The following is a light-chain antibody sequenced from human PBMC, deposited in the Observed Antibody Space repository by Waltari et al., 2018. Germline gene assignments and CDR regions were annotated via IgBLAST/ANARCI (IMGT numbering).Light chain of an antibody. CDR3: SSYTTGSTRYV. V-gene: IGLV2-14*03. CDR1: SSAIGAYNF. CDR2: DVN. Sequence: QSALPQPASVSGSPGQSITISCTGTSSAIGAYNFVSCYQKHPGKAPKVMIYDVNNRPSGVSSRFSGSKSGNTASLTISGLQAEDEADYYCSSYTTGSTRYVFGSGTKVTVL. J-gene: IGLJ1*01.